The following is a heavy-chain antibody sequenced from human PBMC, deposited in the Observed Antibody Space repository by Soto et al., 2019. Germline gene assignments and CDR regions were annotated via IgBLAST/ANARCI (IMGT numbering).Heavy chain of an antibody. V-gene: IGHV3-23*01. J-gene: IGHJ4*02. CDR2: ITGRGTLP. CDR1: GFSFSDYV. D-gene: IGHD3-16*01. Sequence: PGGSLRLSCSASGFSFSDYVMHWVRQAPGKGLQWVSSITGRGTLPNYADSVKGRFTVSRDNSKNTLYLQMNSLRTEDTALCYCTTRDTNFKFGRSYRDYWGQGTLVTVSS. CDR3: TTRDTNFKFGRSYRDY.